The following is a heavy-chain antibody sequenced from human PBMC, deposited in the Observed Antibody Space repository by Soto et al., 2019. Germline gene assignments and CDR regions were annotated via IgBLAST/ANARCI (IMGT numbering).Heavy chain of an antibody. D-gene: IGHD3-22*01. Sequence: GGSLRLSCAASGLTFSSYGMYWVRQAPGKGLEWVAVISFDGGNKYYADSVKGRFTISRDNSKSTLYLQMNSLGTEDTALYYCAKGRSSSAYYSPFEYWGQGTQVTVSS. V-gene: IGHV3-30*18. CDR3: AKGRSSSAYYSPFEY. J-gene: IGHJ4*02. CDR2: ISFDGGNK. CDR1: GLTFSSYG.